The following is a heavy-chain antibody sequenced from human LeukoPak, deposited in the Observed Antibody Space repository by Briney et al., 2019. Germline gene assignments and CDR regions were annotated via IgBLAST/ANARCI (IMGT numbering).Heavy chain of an antibody. D-gene: IGHD2-15*01. CDR1: GFTFSDYG. CDR2: ISGSGSNT. J-gene: IGHJ4*02. CDR3: AKEGDCSGGSCSPYFDY. V-gene: IGHV3-23*01. Sequence: GGSLRLSCAASGFTFSDYGMHWVRQAPGKGLEWVSAISGSGSNTYYADSVKGRSTISRDNSKNTLYLQMNSLRAEDTAVYYCAKEGDCSGGSCSPYFDYWGQGTLVTVSS.